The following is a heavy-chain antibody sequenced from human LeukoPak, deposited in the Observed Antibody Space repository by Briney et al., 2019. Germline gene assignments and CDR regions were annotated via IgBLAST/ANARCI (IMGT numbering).Heavy chain of an antibody. Sequence: PGGSLRLSCAASGFTFSSYAMSWVRQAPGKGLEWVSAISGSGGSTYYADSVKGRFTISRDNSKNTLYLQMNSLRAEDPAVYYCAKAITYYYDSSGLAPWGQGTLVTVSS. CDR1: GFTFSSYA. J-gene: IGHJ5*02. CDR2: ISGSGGST. D-gene: IGHD3-22*01. V-gene: IGHV3-23*01. CDR3: AKAITYYYDSSGLAP.